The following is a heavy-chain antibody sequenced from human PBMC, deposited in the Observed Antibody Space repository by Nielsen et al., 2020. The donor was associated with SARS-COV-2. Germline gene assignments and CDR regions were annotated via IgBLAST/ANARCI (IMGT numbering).Heavy chain of an antibody. CDR3: ARVEGGNSFHFDY. Sequence: KVSCKGSGYSFTSYWIGWVRQMPGKGLEWMGIIYPGDSDTRYSPSFQGQVTTSADKSISTAYLQWSSLKASDTAMYYCARVEGGNSFHFDYWGQGTLVTVSS. CDR2: IYPGDSDT. CDR1: GYSFTSYW. J-gene: IGHJ4*02. V-gene: IGHV5-51*01. D-gene: IGHD4-23*01.